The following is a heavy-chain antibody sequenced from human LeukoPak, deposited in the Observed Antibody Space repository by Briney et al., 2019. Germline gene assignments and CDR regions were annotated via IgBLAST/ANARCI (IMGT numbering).Heavy chain of an antibody. D-gene: IGHD6-19*01. CDR3: ARIRSGVDY. CDR1: GYTFTSYD. V-gene: IGHV1-8*01. Sequence: GAAVLVSCRAAGYTFTSYDVKWVRQATGQGLEWMGWMNRNSGNTGYAQKFQGRVTMTRNTSISTAYMELSSLRSEDTAVYYCARIRSGVDYWGQGTRVSVSS. CDR2: MNRNSGNT. J-gene: IGHJ4*02.